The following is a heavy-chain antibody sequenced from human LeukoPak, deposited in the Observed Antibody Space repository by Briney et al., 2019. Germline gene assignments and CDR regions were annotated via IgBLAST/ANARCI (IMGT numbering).Heavy chain of an antibody. V-gene: IGHV4-39*07. CDR2: INHSGST. J-gene: IGHJ6*02. CDR1: GGSISGSSYY. CDR3: ARGPRNRYSSSWYELYYYYGMDV. D-gene: IGHD6-13*01. Sequence: SETLSLTCTVSGGSISGSSYYWGWIRQPPGKGLEWIGEINHSGSTNYNPSLKSRVTISVDTSKNQFSLKLSSVTAADTAVYYCARGPRNRYSSSWYELYYYYGMDVWGQGTTVTVSS.